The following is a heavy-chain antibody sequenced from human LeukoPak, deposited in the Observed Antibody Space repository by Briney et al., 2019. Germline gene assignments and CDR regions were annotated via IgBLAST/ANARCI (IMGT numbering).Heavy chain of an antibody. CDR3: ARNEWADY. CDR1: GFTFSSYA. J-gene: IGHJ4*02. CDR2: ISYDGSNK. D-gene: IGHD1-26*01. V-gene: IGHV3-30-3*01. Sequence: PGGSLRLSCAASGFTFSSYAMHWVRQAPGKGLEWVAVISYDGSNKYYADSVKGRFTISRDNAKNSLYLHMNSLRDEDTAVYYCARNEWADYWGQGTLVTVSS.